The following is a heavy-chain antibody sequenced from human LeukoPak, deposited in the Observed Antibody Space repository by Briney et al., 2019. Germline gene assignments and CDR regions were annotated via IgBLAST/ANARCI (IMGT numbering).Heavy chain of an antibody. Sequence: GESLKISCKGSGYSFTTYWIGWVRQMPGKGLEWVRIIYPGDSDTRYSPSFQGQVTISADKSFTTAYLQWSSLEASDTAMYYCARGGYRYDDAFDIWGQGTLLTVSS. J-gene: IGHJ3*02. V-gene: IGHV5-51*01. D-gene: IGHD2-21*02. CDR1: GYSFTTYW. CDR2: IYPGDSDT. CDR3: ARGGYRYDDAFDI.